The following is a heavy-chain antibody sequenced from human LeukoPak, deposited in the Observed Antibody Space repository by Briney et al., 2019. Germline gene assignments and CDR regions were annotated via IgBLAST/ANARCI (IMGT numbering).Heavy chain of an antibody. CDR2: IYYSGST. J-gene: IGHJ4*02. CDR1: GGSISSGGYY. D-gene: IGHD1-26*01. V-gene: IGHV4-31*03. Sequence: SQTLSLTCTVSGGSISSGGYYWSWIRQHPGKGLEWIGYIYYSGSTYYNPSLKSRVTISVDTSKNQFSLKVSSVTAADTAVYYCARSGSYGGHLDYWGQGTLVTVSS. CDR3: ARSGSYGGHLDY.